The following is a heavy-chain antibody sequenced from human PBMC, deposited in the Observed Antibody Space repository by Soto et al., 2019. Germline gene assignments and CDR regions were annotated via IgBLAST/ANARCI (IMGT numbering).Heavy chain of an antibody. CDR2: ISGSAINT. D-gene: IGHD3-22*01. Sequence: EVPLLESGGDLVQPGGSLRLSCAASGFTFSNYAMSWFRQAPGKGLEWVSAISGSAINTYYADSVRGRFTISRDNSKNTLYLQMNHLRAEDTAVYSSAKGQGYYYDASGYTFDYWGQGTLVTVSS. CDR3: AKGQGYYYDASGYTFDY. V-gene: IGHV3-23*01. J-gene: IGHJ4*02. CDR1: GFTFSNYA.